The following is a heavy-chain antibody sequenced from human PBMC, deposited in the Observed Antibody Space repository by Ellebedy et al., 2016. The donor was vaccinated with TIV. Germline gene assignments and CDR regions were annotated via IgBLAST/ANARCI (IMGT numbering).Heavy chain of an antibody. Sequence: AASVKVSCNASGFTFSNYAMPWARLAPGQRREWMGWINAGNGNTKYSQKFQGRVTITRDTSASTAYMELSSLRFEDTAVYFCARDDLNEGWFDPWGQGTLVTVSS. D-gene: IGHD1-1*01. V-gene: IGHV1-3*01. CDR2: INAGNGNT. J-gene: IGHJ5*02. CDR1: GFTFSNYA. CDR3: ARDDLNEGWFDP.